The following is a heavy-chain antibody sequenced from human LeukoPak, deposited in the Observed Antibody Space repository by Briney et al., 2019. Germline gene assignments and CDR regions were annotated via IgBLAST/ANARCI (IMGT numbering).Heavy chain of an antibody. J-gene: IGHJ6*03. CDR2: IYYSGST. CDR1: GGSISNY. V-gene: IGHV4-59*01. Sequence: SETLSLTCTVPGGSISNYWSWIRQPPGKGLEWIGNIYYSGSTNYNPSLKSRVTISVDTSKNQFSLKLSSVTAADTAVYYCTRGSIAYYYMDVWGKGTTVTISS. D-gene: IGHD3-22*01. CDR3: TRGSIAYYYMDV.